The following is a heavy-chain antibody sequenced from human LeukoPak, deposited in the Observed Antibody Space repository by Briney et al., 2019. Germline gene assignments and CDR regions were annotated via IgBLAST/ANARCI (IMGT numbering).Heavy chain of an antibody. V-gene: IGHV3-23*01. CDR1: GFTFSSYA. D-gene: IGHD6-6*01. CDR3: AKGRVAAGPRPSDY. J-gene: IGHJ4*02. CDR2: ISGSGGST. Sequence: SGGSLRLSCAASGFTFSSYAMSWVRQAPGKGLEWVSAISGSGGSTYYADSVKGRFTISRDNSKNTLYLQMNSLRAEDTAVYYCAKGRVAAGPRPSDYWGQGTLVTVSS.